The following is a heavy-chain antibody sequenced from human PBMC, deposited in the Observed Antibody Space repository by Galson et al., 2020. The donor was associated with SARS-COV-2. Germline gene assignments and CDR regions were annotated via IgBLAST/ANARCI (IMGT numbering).Heavy chain of an antibody. CDR2: MKSKAHGYAT. CDR1: GFTFSGSA. J-gene: IGHJ4*02. D-gene: IGHD2-21*01. CDR3: TGVDCGSDC. Sequence: GGSLRLSCAASGFTFSGSAVHWVRQSSGKGLEWFGRMKSKAHGYATAYAASVNGRFTISRDDSKNTAYLQMTSPKTEDTAVYYCTGVDCGSDCYGRGTLVTVSS. V-gene: IGHV3-73*01.